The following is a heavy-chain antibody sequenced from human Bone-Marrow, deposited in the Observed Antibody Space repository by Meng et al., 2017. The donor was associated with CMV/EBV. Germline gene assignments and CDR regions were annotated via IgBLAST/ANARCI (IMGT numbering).Heavy chain of an antibody. CDR2: ISSGSSYI. CDR3: ARDRPWVGELSGRYGGVDF. V-gene: IGHV3-21*01. D-gene: IGHD5-18*01. Sequence: GESLKISCAASGFTFSSYSMNWVRQAPGKGLEWVSSISSGSSYIYYADSVKGRFTISRDNAKNSLYLRRNGLRAEDAAVYYCARDRPWVGELSGRYGGVDFWGQGTTVTVSS. J-gene: IGHJ6*02. CDR1: GFTFSSYS.